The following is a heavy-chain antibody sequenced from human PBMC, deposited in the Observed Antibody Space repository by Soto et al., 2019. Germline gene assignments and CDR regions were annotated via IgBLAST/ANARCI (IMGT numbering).Heavy chain of an antibody. D-gene: IGHD1-7*01. CDR3: ARLPITGTENYYYGMDV. CDR2: IDPSDSYT. J-gene: IGHJ6*02. V-gene: IGHV5-10-1*01. Sequence: GESLKISCKGSGYSFTSYWISWVRQVPGKGLEWMGRIDPSDSYTNYSPSFQGHVTISADKSISTAYLQWSSLKASDTAMYYCARLPITGTENYYYGMDVWGQGTTVTVSS. CDR1: GYSFTSYW.